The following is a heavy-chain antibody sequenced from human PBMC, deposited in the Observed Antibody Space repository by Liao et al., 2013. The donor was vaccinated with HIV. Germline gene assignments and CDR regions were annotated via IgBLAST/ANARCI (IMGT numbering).Heavy chain of an antibody. Sequence: QVQLQQWGAGLLKPSETLSLTCAVYGGSFSGYYWSWIRQPPGKGLEWIGEINHSGSTNYNPSLKSRVTISVDTSKNQFSLKLSSVTAADTAVYYCARWRRITMAAFDYWGQGTLVTVSS. CDR1: GGSFSGYY. V-gene: IGHV4-34*01. CDR3: ARWRRITMAAFDY. J-gene: IGHJ4*02. CDR2: INHSGST. D-gene: IGHD3-10*01.